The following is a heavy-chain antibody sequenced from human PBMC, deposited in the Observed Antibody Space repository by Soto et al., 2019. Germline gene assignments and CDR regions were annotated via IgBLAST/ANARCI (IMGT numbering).Heavy chain of an antibody. CDR3: ARGIAAAGNDYYYYGMDV. J-gene: IGHJ6*02. Sequence: PGGSLRLSCAASGFTFSSYAMHWVRQAPGKGLEYVSAISSNGGSTYYADSVKGRFTISRDNSKNTLYLQMGSLRAEDMAVYYCARGIAAAGNDYYYYGMDVWGQGTTVIVSS. CDR1: GFTFSSYA. V-gene: IGHV3-64*02. D-gene: IGHD6-13*01. CDR2: ISSNGGST.